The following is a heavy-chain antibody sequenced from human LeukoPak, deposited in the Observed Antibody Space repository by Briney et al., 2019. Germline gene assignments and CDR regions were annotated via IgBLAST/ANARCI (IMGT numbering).Heavy chain of an antibody. D-gene: IGHD5-18*01. V-gene: IGHV3-30*18. CDR2: ISYDGSNK. Sequence: PGGSLRLSCAASGFTFSSYGMHWVRQAPGKGLEWVAVISYDGSNKYYADSVKGRFTISRDNSKNTLYLQMNSLRAEDTAVYYCAKGLDTAMVTYWGQGTLVTVSS. CDR3: AKGLDTAMVTY. J-gene: IGHJ4*02. CDR1: GFTFSSYG.